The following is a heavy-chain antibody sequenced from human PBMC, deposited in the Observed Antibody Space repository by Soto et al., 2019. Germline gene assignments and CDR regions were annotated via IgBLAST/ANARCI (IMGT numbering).Heavy chain of an antibody. CDR3: ARSNYDILTGYPTPFDY. J-gene: IGHJ4*02. Sequence: QVQLVQSGAEVKKPGASVKVSCKASGYTFTGYYMHWVRQAPGQELEWMGWINPNSGGTNYAQKFQGWVTMTRDTSISTAYMELSRLRSDDTAVYYCARSNYDILTGYPTPFDYWGQGTLVTVSS. D-gene: IGHD3-9*01. CDR1: GYTFTGYY. V-gene: IGHV1-2*04. CDR2: INPNSGGT.